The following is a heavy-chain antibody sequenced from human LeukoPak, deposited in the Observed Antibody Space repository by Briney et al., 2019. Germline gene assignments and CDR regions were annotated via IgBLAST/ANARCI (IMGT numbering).Heavy chain of an antibody. V-gene: IGHV3-53*01. CDR1: GFTVSSNS. CDR2: IYSDNT. Sequence: GGSLRLSCTVSGFTVSSNSMSWVRQAPGKGLEWVSFIYSDNTHYSDSVKGRFTISRDNSKNTLYLQMNSLRAEDTAVYYCAKVGENSGWTPYEGNYYYMDVWGKGTTVTISS. D-gene: IGHD6-19*01. J-gene: IGHJ6*03. CDR3: AKVGENSGWTPYEGNYYYMDV.